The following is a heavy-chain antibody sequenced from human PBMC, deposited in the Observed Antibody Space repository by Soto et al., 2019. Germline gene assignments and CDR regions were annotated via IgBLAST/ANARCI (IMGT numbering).Heavy chain of an antibody. D-gene: IGHD6-6*01. V-gene: IGHV4-39*07. CDR1: GGSISSSSYY. J-gene: IGHJ6*03. CDR2: IYYSGST. Sequence: SETLSLTCTVSGGSISSSSYYWGWIRQPPGKGREWIRSIYYSGSTSYNPSLKSLITISVDTSKNQFSLKLSSVTAADTAVYYCARAKYTSSSQYYYYMDVWGKGTTVTVSS. CDR3: ARAKYTSSSQYYYYMDV.